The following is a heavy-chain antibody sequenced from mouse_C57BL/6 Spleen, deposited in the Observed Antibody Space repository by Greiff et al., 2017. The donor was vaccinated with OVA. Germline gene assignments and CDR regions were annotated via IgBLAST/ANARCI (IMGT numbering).Heavy chain of an antibody. Sequence: VQLQQPGAELVRPGTSVKLSCKASGYTFTSYWMHWVKQRPGQGLEWIGVIDPSDSYTNYNQKFKGKATLTVDTSSSTAYMQLSSLTSEDSAVYYCAREVTTVVATRYFDYWGQGTTLTVSS. CDR3: AREVTTVVATRYFDY. J-gene: IGHJ2*01. D-gene: IGHD1-1*01. CDR1: GYTFTSYW. CDR2: IDPSDSYT. V-gene: IGHV1-59*01.